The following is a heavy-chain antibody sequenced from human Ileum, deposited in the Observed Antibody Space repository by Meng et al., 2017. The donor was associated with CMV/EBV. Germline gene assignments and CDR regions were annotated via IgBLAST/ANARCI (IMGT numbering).Heavy chain of an antibody. CDR2: IGGSGDFT. Sequence: LTFSDYAMNWVRQPPGKGLEWVSVIGGSGDFTHYADSVKGRFTISRDNSQNTLYLHMSSLRVDDTAIYYCANWAGRSNPFWSGPFDFWGQGTLVTVSS. CDR1: LTFSDYA. J-gene: IGHJ4*02. CDR3: ANWAGRSNPFWSGPFDF. D-gene: IGHD3-3*01. V-gene: IGHV3-23*01.